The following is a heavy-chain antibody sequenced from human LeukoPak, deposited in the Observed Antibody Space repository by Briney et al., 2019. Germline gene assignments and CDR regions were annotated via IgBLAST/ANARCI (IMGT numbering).Heavy chain of an antibody. D-gene: IGHD6-19*01. V-gene: IGHV4-59*01. J-gene: IGHJ4*02. CDR1: GCSTSTYY. CDR3: ARGSGWLTNY. Sequence: SETLSLTCTVSGCSTSTYYLSWIRQPPGKGLEWIGYIHSSGSTNYNPSLKSRVTISVDTSKNQFSLKLSSVTAADTAVYYCARGSGWLTNYWGQGTLVTVSS. CDR2: IHSSGST.